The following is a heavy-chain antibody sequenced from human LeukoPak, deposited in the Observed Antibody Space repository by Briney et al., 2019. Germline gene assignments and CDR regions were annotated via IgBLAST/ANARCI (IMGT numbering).Heavy chain of an antibody. CDR2: INPNSGGT. CDR3: ARDEGCSGGSCIYGMDV. V-gene: IGHV1-2*04. CDR1: GYTFTSYG. Sequence: ASVKVSCKASGYTFTSYGISWVRQAPGQGLEWMGWINPNSGGTNYAQRFQGWVTMTRDTSISTAYTELSRLRSDDTAVYYCARDEGCSGGSCIYGMDVWGQGTTVTVSS. J-gene: IGHJ6*02. D-gene: IGHD2-15*01.